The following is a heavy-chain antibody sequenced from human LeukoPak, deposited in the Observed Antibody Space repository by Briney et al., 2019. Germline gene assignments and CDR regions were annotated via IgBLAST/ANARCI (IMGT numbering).Heavy chain of an antibody. J-gene: IGHJ4*02. Sequence: GGSLRLSCAASGFTFSSYAMSWVRQAPGKGLEWVSVVYSGGSTYYADSVKGRFTISRDNSKNTLYLQMNSLRAEDTAVYYCARDFYYDSSGNYFDYWGQGTLVTVSS. CDR2: VYSGGST. CDR1: GFTFSSYA. V-gene: IGHV3-66*01. D-gene: IGHD3-22*01. CDR3: ARDFYYDSSGNYFDY.